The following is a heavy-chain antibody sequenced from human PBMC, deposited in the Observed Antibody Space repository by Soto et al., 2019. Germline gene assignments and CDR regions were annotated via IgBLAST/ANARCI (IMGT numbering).Heavy chain of an antibody. Sequence: QVQLQQWGAGLLKPSETLSLTCAVYGGSFSGYYWSWIRRPPGKGREWLGEIIHSGSTNYNPSLKSRVTISVDTSKNQFSLKLSSVTAADTAVYYCARKARVVANFLTGWFDPWGKGTLVTVSS. J-gene: IGHJ5*02. D-gene: IGHD2-15*01. CDR2: IIHSGST. CDR1: GGSFSGYY. V-gene: IGHV4-34*12. CDR3: ARKARVVANFLTGWFDP.